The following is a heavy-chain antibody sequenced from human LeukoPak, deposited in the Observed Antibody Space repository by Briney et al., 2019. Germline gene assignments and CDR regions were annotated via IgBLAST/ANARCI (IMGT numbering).Heavy chain of an antibody. Sequence: GGSLRLSCAVSGITLSNNGMSWVRQAPGKGLEWVAGISDRGSRTNYADSVKGRFTISTDNPKNTLYLQMNSLRAEDTAVYFCAKRGVVIRVILVGFHKEAYYFDSWGQGALVTVSS. CDR2: ISDRGSRT. CDR3: AKRGVVIRVILVGFHKEAYYFDS. V-gene: IGHV3-23*01. D-gene: IGHD3-22*01. J-gene: IGHJ4*02. CDR1: GITLSNNG.